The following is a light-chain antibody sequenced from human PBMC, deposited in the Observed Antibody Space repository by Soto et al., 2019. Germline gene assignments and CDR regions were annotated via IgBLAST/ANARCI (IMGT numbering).Light chain of an antibody. CDR1: SSDIGSYDL. CDR3: CSYAGSITYVV. V-gene: IGLV2-23*01. Sequence: QSVLTQPASVSGSPGQSITISCTGTSSDIGSYDLVSWYQQHPARAPKLIIYEGSKRPSGVSMRFSGSKSGYTASLTISGLQAEDEAGYFCCSYAGSITYVVFGGGTQLTVL. CDR2: EGS. J-gene: IGLJ2*01.